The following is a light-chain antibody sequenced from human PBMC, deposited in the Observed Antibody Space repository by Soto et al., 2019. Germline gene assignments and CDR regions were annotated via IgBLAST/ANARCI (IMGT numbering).Light chain of an antibody. V-gene: IGKV3-20*01. CDR3: QQYGSSPDT. CDR1: QSVSSSY. CDR2: GAS. Sequence: EIVLTQSPGTLSLSPGERATLSCRASQSVSSSYLAWYQQKPGQARRLLIYGASSRATGIPDRFSGSGSGTDFTLTISRLEPEDFAVYYCQQYGSSPDTFGPGTKVDI. J-gene: IGKJ3*01.